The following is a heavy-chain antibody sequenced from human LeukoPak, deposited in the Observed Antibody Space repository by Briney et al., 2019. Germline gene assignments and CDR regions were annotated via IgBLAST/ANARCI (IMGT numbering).Heavy chain of an antibody. CDR1: GGSISSYY. D-gene: IGHD6-13*01. Sequence: SETLSLTCTASGGSISSYYWSWIRQSAGKGLEWIGRIYTSGSTNYNPSLKSRVTMSVDTSKNQFSLKLSSVTAADTAVYYCARVSGSSWTFDYWGQGTLVTVSS. V-gene: IGHV4-4*07. J-gene: IGHJ4*02. CDR2: IYTSGST. CDR3: ARVSGSSWTFDY.